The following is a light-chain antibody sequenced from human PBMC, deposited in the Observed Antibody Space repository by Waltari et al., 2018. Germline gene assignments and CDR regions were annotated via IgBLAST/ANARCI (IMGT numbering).Light chain of an antibody. V-gene: IGLV2-23*02. J-gene: IGLJ2*01. CDR1: SSEVGGYNY. CDR3: CSYAGSSTPVI. Sequence: QSALTQPASVSGSPGQSITISCTGTSSEVGGYNYVSWYQQHPGKAPKFIIYDVSKRPSGVSNRFSGSKSGNTASLTISGLQAEDEADYYCCSYAGSSTPVIFGGGTKLTVL. CDR2: DVS.